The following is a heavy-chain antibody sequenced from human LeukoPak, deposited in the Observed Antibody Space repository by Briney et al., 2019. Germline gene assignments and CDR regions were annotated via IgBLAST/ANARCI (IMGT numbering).Heavy chain of an antibody. CDR2: INPSGGST. CDR1: GYTFTSYY. J-gene: IGHJ5*02. Sequence: ASVKVSCKASGYTFTSYYMHWVRQAPGQGLEWMGIINPSGGSTSYAQKFQGRVTMTRNTSIITAYMELSSLRSEDTAVYYCARDVGITVADSFDPWGQGTLVTVSS. D-gene: IGHD6-13*01. V-gene: IGHV1-46*01. CDR3: ARDVGITVADSFDP.